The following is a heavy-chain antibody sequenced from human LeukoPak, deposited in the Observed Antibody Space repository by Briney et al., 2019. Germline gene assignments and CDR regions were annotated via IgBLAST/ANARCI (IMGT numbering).Heavy chain of an antibody. CDR1: GGSISTYY. CDR2: INYSGGT. Sequence: TSETLSLTCTVSGGSISTYYWSWIRQPPGKGLEWIGNINYSGGTKYNPSLKSRVTISVDTSKNQFSLKLSSVTAADTALYYCAREYSSSAPPLYWGKGTLVTVSS. CDR3: AREYSSSAPPLY. D-gene: IGHD6-13*01. J-gene: IGHJ4*02. V-gene: IGHV4-59*01.